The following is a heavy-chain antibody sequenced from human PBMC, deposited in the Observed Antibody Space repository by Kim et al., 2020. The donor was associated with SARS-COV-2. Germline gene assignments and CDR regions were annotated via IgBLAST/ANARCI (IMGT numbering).Heavy chain of an antibody. J-gene: IGHJ4*02. V-gene: IGHV3-21*01. Sequence: GGSLRLSCAASGFTFSSYSMNWVRQAPGKGLEWVSSISSSSSYIYYADSVKGRFTISRDNAKNSLYLQMNSLRAEDTAVYYCACWGGITMVRGVIAPYYFDYWGQGTLVTVSS. CDR3: ACWGGITMVRGVIAPYYFDY. CDR2: ISSSSSYI. CDR1: GFTFSSYS. D-gene: IGHD3-10*01.